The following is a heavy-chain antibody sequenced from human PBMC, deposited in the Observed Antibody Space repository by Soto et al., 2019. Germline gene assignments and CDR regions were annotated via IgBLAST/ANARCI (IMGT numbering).Heavy chain of an antibody. CDR3: ARERTTASYRDAFDI. J-gene: IGHJ3*02. CDR1: GYTFTSYD. V-gene: IGHV1-8*02. D-gene: IGHD1-7*01. CDR2: MNPNSGNT. Sequence: ASGKVSCKASGYTFTSYDINWVRQATGQGLEWMGWMNPNSGNTGYAQKFQGRVTMTRNTSISTAYMELSSLRSEDTAVYYCARERTTASYRDAFDIWGQGTMVTVSS.